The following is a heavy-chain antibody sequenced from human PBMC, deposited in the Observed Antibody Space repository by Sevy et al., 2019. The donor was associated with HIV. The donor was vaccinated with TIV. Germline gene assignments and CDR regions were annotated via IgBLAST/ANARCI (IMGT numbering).Heavy chain of an antibody. CDR2: ISYDGSNK. Sequence: GGSLRLSCAASGFTFSSYGMHWVRQAPGKGLEWVAVISYDGSNKYYGDSVKGRFTISRDNSKNTLYLQMNSLRAEDTAVYYCAKDCEAQLLLGYFDSWGQGTLVTVSS. V-gene: IGHV3-30*18. D-gene: IGHD5-18*01. CDR3: AKDCEAQLLLGYFDS. CDR1: GFTFSSYG. J-gene: IGHJ4*02.